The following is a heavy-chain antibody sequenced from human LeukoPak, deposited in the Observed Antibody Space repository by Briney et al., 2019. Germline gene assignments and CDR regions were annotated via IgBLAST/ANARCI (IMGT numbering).Heavy chain of an antibody. V-gene: IGHV1-2*02. J-gene: IGHJ4*02. Sequence: GASVKVSCKASGYTFTGYYMHWVRQAPGQGLEWMGWINPNSGGTNYAQKFQGRVTMTRDTSISTAYMELSRLRSDDTAVYYCARVDLKYSSSPPGYWGQGTLVTVSS. CDR1: GYTFTGYY. CDR3: ARVDLKYSSSPPGY. D-gene: IGHD6-6*01. CDR2: INPNSGGT.